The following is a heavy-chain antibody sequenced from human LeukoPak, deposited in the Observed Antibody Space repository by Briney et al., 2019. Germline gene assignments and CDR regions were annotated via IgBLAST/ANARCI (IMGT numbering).Heavy chain of an antibody. CDR3: ARDRDQQPHDY. D-gene: IGHD6-13*01. CDR2: ISSSSSTI. J-gene: IGHJ4*02. Sequence: QPGGSLRLSCAASGFTFSRYSMNWVRQAPGKGLEWLSYISSSSSTIYYADSVRGRFTISRDNAKNSLYLQMNSLRAEDTAVYYCARDRDQQPHDYWGQGTLVTVSS. V-gene: IGHV3-48*01. CDR1: GFTFSRYS.